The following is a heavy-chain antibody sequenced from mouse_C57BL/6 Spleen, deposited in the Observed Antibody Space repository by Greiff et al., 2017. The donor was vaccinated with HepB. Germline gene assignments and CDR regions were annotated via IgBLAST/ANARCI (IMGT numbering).Heavy chain of an antibody. Sequence: EVQLQQSGAELVRPGASVKLSCTASGFNIKDYYMHWVKQRPEQGLEWIGRIDPEDGDTEYAQKFQGKATMTADTSSNTAYLQLSSLTSEDTAVDYCTTDYYGSSYSWFAYWGQGTLVTVSA. J-gene: IGHJ3*01. V-gene: IGHV14-1*01. D-gene: IGHD1-1*01. CDR2: IDPEDGDT. CDR1: GFNIKDYY. CDR3: TTDYYGSSYSWFAY.